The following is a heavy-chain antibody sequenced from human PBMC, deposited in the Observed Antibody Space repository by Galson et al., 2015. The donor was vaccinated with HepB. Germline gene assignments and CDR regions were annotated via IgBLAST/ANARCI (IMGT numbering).Heavy chain of an antibody. J-gene: IGHJ5*02. CDR2: IYYSGST. D-gene: IGHD3-22*01. Sequence: CTVSGGSISSSSYYWGWIRQPPGKGLEWIGSIYYSGSTYYNPSLKSRVTISVDTSKNQFSLKLSSVTAADTAVYYCAARIHYYDSSGPRRGRQGWFDPWGQGTLVTVSS. V-gene: IGHV4-39*01. CDR1: GGSISSSSYY. CDR3: AARIHYYDSSGPRRGRQGWFDP.